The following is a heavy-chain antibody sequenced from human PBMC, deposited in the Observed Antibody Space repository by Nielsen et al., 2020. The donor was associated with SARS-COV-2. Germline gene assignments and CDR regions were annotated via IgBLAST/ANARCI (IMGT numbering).Heavy chain of an antibody. J-gene: IGHJ4*02. CDR1: GGTFSSYG. D-gene: IGHD5-18*01. CDR2: ISAYNGNT. Sequence: ASVKVSCKASGGTFSSYGISWVRQAPGQGLEWMGWISAYNGNTNYAQKLQGRVTMTTDTSTSTAYMELRSLRSDDTAVYYCARDPGLLQLWLPIFDYWGQGTPVTVSS. CDR3: ARDPGLLQLWLPIFDY. V-gene: IGHV1-18*01.